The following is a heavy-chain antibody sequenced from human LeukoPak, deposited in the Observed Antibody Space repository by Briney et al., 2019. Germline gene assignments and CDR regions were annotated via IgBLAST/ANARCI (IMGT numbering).Heavy chain of an antibody. J-gene: IGHJ6*03. CDR1: DYSISSGYY. V-gene: IGHV4-38-2*02. Sequence: SETLSLTCAVSDYSISSGYYWGWIRQPPGKGLEWIGSIYHSGSTYYNPSLKSRVTISVDTSKNQFSLKLSSVTAADTAVYYCAREGAYCSSASCYGLGYYYYMDVWGEGTTVTVSS. CDR2: IYHSGST. CDR3: AREGAYCSSASCYGLGYYYYMDV. D-gene: IGHD2-2*01.